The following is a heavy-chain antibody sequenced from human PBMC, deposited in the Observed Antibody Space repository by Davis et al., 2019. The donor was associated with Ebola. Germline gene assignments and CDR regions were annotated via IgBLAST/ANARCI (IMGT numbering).Heavy chain of an antibody. D-gene: IGHD6-19*01. J-gene: IGHJ3*01. CDR3: ALLPYRSSWNDGFDF. CDR2: IYPADSDT. Sequence: KVSCKASGYKISTYWIGWVRQMPGRGLQWMGIIYPADSDTIYSPSFQGQITISADRSISTAYLQWSSLKASDTAIYYCALLPYRSSWNDGFDFWGQGTMVTVSS. V-gene: IGHV5-51*01. CDR1: GYKISTYW.